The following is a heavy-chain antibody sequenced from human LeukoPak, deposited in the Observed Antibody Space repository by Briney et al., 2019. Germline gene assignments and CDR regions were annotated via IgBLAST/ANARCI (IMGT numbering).Heavy chain of an antibody. D-gene: IGHD3-9*01. CDR3: ARLYDIFDTTSFD. V-gene: IGHV4-61*01. CDR2: IYYSGST. J-gene: IGHJ4*02. Sequence: PSETLSLTCTVSGGSVSSGSYYWNWIRQPPGKGLEWIGHIYYSGSTKYNPSLKSRVTISVDTSKNQFSLKLSSVTAADTAVYYCARLYDIFDTTSFDWGQGTLVTVSS. CDR1: GGSVSSGSYY.